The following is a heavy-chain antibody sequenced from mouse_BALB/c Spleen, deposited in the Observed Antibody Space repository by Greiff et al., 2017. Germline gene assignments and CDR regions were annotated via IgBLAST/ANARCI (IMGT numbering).Heavy chain of an antibody. CDR2: ISSGGST. CDR1: GFTFSSYA. Sequence: EVNVVESGGGLVKPGGSLKLSCAASGFTFSSYAMSWVRQTPEKRLEWVASISSGGSTYYPDSVKGRFTISRDNARNILYLQMSSLRSEDTAMYYCAGDYFDYWGQGTTLTVSS. V-gene: IGHV5-6-5*01. CDR3: AGDYFDY. J-gene: IGHJ2*01.